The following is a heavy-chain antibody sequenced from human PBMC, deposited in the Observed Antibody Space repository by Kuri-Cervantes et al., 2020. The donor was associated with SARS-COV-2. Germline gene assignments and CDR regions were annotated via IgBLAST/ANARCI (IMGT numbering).Heavy chain of an antibody. V-gene: IGHV1-46*01. CDR3: ASSLLWFGEWGFFDI. J-gene: IGHJ3*02. CDR2: INPSGGST. CDR1: GYTFTSYY. D-gene: IGHD3-10*01. Sequence: ASVKVSCRASGYTFTSYYMHWVRQAPGQGLEWMGIINPSGGSTSYAQKFQGRVTMTTDTSTSTAYMELRSLRSDDTAVYYCASSLLWFGEWGFFDIWGQGTMVTVSS.